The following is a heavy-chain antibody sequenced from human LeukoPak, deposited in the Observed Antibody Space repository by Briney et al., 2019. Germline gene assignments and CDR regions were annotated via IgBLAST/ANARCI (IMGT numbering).Heavy chain of an antibody. CDR3: ARAGKQQLPHY. CDR1: GGSISSGGYY. J-gene: IGHJ4*02. V-gene: IGHV4-31*03. CDR2: IYYSGST. Sequence: SQTLSLTCTVSGGSISSGGYYWSWLRQHPGKGLEWIGYIYYSGSTYYNPSLKSRVTISVDTSKNQFSLKLSSVTAADTAVYYCARAGKQQLPHYWGQGTLVTVSS. D-gene: IGHD6-13*01.